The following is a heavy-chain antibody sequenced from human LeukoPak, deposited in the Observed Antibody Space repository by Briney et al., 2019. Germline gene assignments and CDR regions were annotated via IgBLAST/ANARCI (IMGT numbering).Heavy chain of an antibody. Sequence: SETLSLTCTVSGGSISSGSYYWSWIRQPAGKGLEWIGRIYTSGSTNYNPSLKSRVTISVDTSKNQFSLKLSSVTAADTAVYYCARLRLGELPYSLYFDYWGQGTLVTVSS. V-gene: IGHV4-61*02. CDR3: ARLRLGELPYSLYFDY. D-gene: IGHD3-16*01. CDR2: IYTSGST. J-gene: IGHJ4*02. CDR1: GGSISSGSYY.